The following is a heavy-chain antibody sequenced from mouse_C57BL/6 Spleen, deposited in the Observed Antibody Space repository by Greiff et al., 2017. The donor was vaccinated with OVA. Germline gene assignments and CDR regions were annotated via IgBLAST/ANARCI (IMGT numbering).Heavy chain of an antibody. V-gene: IGHV7-3*01. CDR1: GFTFTDYY. CDR3: ARLRDYYDYDVGAMDY. D-gene: IGHD2-4*01. CDR2: IRNKANGYTT. Sequence: EVKVVESGGGLVQPGGSLSLSCAASGFTFTDYYMSWVRQPPGKALEWLGFIRNKANGYTTEYSASVKGRFTISRDNSQSILYLQMNALRAEDSATYYCARLRDYYDYDVGAMDYWGQGTSVTVSS. J-gene: IGHJ4*01.